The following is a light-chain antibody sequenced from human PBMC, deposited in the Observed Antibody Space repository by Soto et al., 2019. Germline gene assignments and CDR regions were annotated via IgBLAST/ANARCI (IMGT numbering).Light chain of an antibody. J-gene: IGLJ1*01. Sequence: QSGLTEPPAASGTPGQRVTISCSGRSSNIGSNSVNWYQQLPGTAPKLLIYSNDRRPSGVPDRFSGSKSGTSASLAISGLQSEDEADYYCAAWDDSLNGYVFGTGTKVTVL. V-gene: IGLV1-44*01. CDR1: SSNIGSNS. CDR2: SND. CDR3: AAWDDSLNGYV.